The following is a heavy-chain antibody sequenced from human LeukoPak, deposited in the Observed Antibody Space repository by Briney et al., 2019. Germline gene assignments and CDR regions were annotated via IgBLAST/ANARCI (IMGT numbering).Heavy chain of an antibody. Sequence: GASVKVSFTASGGTFSSYAISWVRQAPGQGLEWMGGIIPIFGTANYAQKFQGRVTITADESTSTAYMELRSLRSDDTAVYYCARGLPHYYGSGSYHVFGYWGQGTLVTVSS. CDR3: ARGLPHYYGSGSYHVFGY. J-gene: IGHJ4*02. D-gene: IGHD3-10*01. CDR1: GGTFSSYA. CDR2: IIPIFGTA. V-gene: IGHV1-69*13.